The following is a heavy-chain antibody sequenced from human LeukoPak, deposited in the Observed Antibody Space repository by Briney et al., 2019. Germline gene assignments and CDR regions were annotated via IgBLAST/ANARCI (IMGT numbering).Heavy chain of an antibody. CDR1: GDSMSSSRDY. CDR2: MYYSGST. D-gene: IGHD4-23*01. Sequence: PSETLSLTCNVSGDSMSSSRDYWGWIRQPPGKGLEWIGNMYYSGSTYYNPSLKSRVTISGDTSKNQFSLKLSSVTAADTAVYYCARLLYGGFDYWGQGTLVTVSS. V-gene: IGHV4-39*01. J-gene: IGHJ4*02. CDR3: ARLLYGGFDY.